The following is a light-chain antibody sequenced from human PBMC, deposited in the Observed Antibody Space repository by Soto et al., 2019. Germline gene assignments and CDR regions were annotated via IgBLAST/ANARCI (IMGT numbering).Light chain of an antibody. J-gene: IGKJ4*01. CDR3: PEYAIRPLP. CDR1: QSVRIN. Sequence: GVTHSAAAVYVTAGERATLSCRASQSVRINLAWYQQKPGQAPRLLIYGASTRATGIPARFSGSGYGTDFTLTISRLQSEDFALYYCPEYAIRPLPSGGGTKVDIK. V-gene: IGKV3-15*01. CDR2: GAS.